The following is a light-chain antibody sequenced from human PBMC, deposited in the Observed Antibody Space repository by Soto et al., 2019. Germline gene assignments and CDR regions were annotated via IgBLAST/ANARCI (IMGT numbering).Light chain of an antibody. CDR3: SQVNGYPHP. Sequence: DIQLTQSPSFLSASVGDRVTITCRASQGISSHLAWYQQIPGKGPKLLIYAASTLQSGVPSRFSGSGSGTNFTLSISSPEPGSFATCYCSQVNGYPHPFGPGNKLEIK. CDR1: QGISSH. CDR2: AAS. J-gene: IGKJ2*01. V-gene: IGKV1-9*01.